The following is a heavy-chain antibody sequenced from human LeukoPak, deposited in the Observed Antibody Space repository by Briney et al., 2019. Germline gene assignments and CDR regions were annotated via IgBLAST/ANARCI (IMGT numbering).Heavy chain of an antibody. CDR2: IYYSGST. J-gene: IGHJ1*01. V-gene: IGHV4-30-4*08. CDR3: ARTTHYDFWSGPNAEYFQH. CDR1: GSSISRGDYY. Sequence: SQTLSLTCTVSGSSISRGDYYWSWIRQPPGKGLEWIGYIYYSGSTYYNPSLKSRVTISVDTSKNQFSLKLSSVTAADTAVYYCARTTHYDFWSGPNAEYFQHWGQGTLVTVSS. D-gene: IGHD3-3*01.